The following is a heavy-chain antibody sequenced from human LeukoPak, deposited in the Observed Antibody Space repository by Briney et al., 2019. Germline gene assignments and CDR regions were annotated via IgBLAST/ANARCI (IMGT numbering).Heavy chain of an antibody. CDR1: GYTFTSYG. V-gene: IGHV1-2*02. Sequence: ASVKVSCKASGYTFTSYGISWVRQAPGQGLEWMGWINPNSGGTNYAQKFQGRVTMTRDTSISTAYMELSRLRSDDTAVYYCAKTDGDTAMVMDYWGQGTLVTVSS. CDR3: AKTDGDTAMVMDY. CDR2: INPNSGGT. J-gene: IGHJ4*02. D-gene: IGHD5-18*01.